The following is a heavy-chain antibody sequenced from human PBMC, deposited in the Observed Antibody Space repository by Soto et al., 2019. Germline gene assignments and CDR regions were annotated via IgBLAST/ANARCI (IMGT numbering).Heavy chain of an antibody. V-gene: IGHV1-8*01. J-gene: IGHJ4*02. CDR3: ARERSSGWLDY. CDR2: MNPNSGNT. CDR1: GYTFTSYD. Sequence: QVQLVQSGAEVKKPGASVKVSCKASGYTFTSYDINWVRQATGQGLEWMRWMNPNSGNTGYAQKFQGRVTMAKNASMSTAYMELSSLRSEDTAVYYCARERSSGWLDYWGQGTLVTVSS. D-gene: IGHD6-19*01.